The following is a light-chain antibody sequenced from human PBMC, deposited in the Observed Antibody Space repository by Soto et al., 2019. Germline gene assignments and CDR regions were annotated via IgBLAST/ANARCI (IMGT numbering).Light chain of an antibody. J-gene: IGLJ1*01. Sequence: SYELTQSPSVSVAPGQTVSITCGGYNIGSKSVHWYQQKPGQAPVLVVYDDSDRRSGIPERFSGSNAGNTATLTITRVEDGDESDYHCLVWDSRSEHYVFGTGTKLTVL. CDR1: NIGSKS. CDR3: LVWDSRSEHYV. V-gene: IGLV3-21*02. CDR2: DDS.